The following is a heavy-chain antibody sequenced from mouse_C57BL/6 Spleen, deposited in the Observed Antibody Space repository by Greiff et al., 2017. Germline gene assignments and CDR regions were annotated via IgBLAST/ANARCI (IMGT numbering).Heavy chain of an antibody. CDR2: FHPYNDDT. J-gene: IGHJ1*03. Sequence: QVQLQQSGAELVKPGASVKMSCKASGYTFTTYPIEWMKQNHGKSLEWIGNFHPYNDDTKYNEKFKGKATLTVEKSSSTVYLELSRLTSDDSAVYYCARQKSYYSNYVGYWYFDVWGTGTTVTVSS. V-gene: IGHV1-47*01. D-gene: IGHD2-5*01. CDR3: ARQKSYYSNYVGYWYFDV. CDR1: GYTFTTYP.